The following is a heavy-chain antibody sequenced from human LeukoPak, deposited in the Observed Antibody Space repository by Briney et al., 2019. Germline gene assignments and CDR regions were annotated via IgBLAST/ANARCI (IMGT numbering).Heavy chain of an antibody. CDR2: ISYDGSNK. V-gene: IGHV3-30*04. CDR1: GFTFSSYA. J-gene: IGHJ6*03. D-gene: IGHD6-13*01. Sequence: PGGSLRLSCAASGFTFSSYAMHWVRQAPGKGLEWVAVISYDGSNKYYADSVKGRFTISRDNSKNTLYLQMNSLRAEDTAVYYCARDEGIAARHPYMDVWGKGTTVTVSS. CDR3: ARDEGIAARHPYMDV.